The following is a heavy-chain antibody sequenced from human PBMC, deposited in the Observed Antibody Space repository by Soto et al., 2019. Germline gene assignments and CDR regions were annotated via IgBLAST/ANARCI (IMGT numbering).Heavy chain of an antibody. Sequence: LSLTCVVSGDPINNSKWWTWVRQPPGKGLEWIGEIDHSGSTNYNPSLKSRVTISVDTSKNQFSLKLSSVTAADTAVYYRARGPFLVRQYYYGIDVWGQEPTGT. CDR2: IDHSGST. J-gene: IGHJ6*02. V-gene: IGHV4-4*02. D-gene: IGHD3-3*02. CDR3: ARGPFLVRQYYYGIDV. CDR1: GDPINNSKW.